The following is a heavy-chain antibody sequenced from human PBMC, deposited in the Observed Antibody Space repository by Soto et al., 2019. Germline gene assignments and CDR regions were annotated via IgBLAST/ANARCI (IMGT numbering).Heavy chain of an antibody. CDR1: GFSLSTGGVG. V-gene: IGHV2-5*02. CDR3: AHSRCGGDCLQSYSSHYYYGMDV. CDR2: IYWDDDK. D-gene: IGHD2-21*02. Sequence: QITLKESGPALVKPTQTLTLTSTISGFSLSTGGVGVGWIRQPPGKALEWLALIYWDDDKRNSPSLRSRLTITKDTSKNQVVLTMTNIDPVDTATYYCAHSRCGGDCLQSYSSHYYYGMDVWGQGTTVTVSS. J-gene: IGHJ6*02.